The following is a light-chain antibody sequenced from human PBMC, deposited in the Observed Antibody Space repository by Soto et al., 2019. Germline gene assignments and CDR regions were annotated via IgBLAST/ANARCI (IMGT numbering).Light chain of an antibody. CDR3: QSYDSSLSGSEV. Sequence: QSVLTQPPSVSGAPGQRVTISCTGSSSNIGAGHDVHWYQQLPGTAPKLLIYGNGNRPSGVPERFSGSKSGNSASLAITGLQAEDEADYYCQSYDSSLSGSEVFGTGTKLTVL. V-gene: IGLV1-40*01. CDR1: SSNIGAGHD. J-gene: IGLJ1*01. CDR2: GNG.